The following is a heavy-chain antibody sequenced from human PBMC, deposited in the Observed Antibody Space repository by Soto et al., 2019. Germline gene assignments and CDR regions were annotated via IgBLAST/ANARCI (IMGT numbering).Heavy chain of an antibody. Sequence: ASVKVSCKASGFTFTSSAVQWVRQARGQRLEWIGWIVVGSGNTNYAQKFQERVTITRDMSTSTAYMELSSLRSEDTAVYYCAADCGRLDTYYYHMDFWGKGTKVTVSS. D-gene: IGHD1-26*01. V-gene: IGHV1-58*01. CDR1: GFTFTSSA. CDR2: IVVGSGNT. CDR3: AADCGRLDTYYYHMDF. J-gene: IGHJ6*03.